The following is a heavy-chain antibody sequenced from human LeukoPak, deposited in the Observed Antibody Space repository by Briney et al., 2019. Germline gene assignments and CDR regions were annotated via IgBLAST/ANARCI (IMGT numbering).Heavy chain of an antibody. V-gene: IGHV3-30*02. CDR1: GCTFSSYG. CDR2: IRYDGSNK. Sequence: GGALRLSCAASGCTFSSYGMHWVRQAPGKGLEWVAFIRYDGSNKYYADSVKGRFTISRDNSKNTLYLQMNSLRAEDTAVYYCAKGGTYYDILTGYSFDYWGQGTLVTVSS. J-gene: IGHJ4*02. CDR3: AKGGTYYDILTGYSFDY. D-gene: IGHD3-9*01.